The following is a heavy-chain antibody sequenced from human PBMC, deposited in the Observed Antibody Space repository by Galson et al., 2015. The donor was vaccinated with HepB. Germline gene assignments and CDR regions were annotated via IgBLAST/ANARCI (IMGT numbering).Heavy chain of an antibody. CDR2: IYYSGST. Sequence: SETLSLTCTVSGGSISSSSYYWGWIRQPPGKGLEWIGSIYYSGSTYYNPSLKSRVTISVDTSKNQFSLKLSSVTAADTAVYYCARLRGSSWPFDAFDIWGQGTMVTVSS. D-gene: IGHD6-13*01. CDR1: GGSISSSSYY. J-gene: IGHJ3*02. CDR3: ARLRGSSWPFDAFDI. V-gene: IGHV4-39*01.